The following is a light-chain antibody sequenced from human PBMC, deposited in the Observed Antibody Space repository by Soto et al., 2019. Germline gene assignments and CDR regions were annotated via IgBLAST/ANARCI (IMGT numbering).Light chain of an antibody. CDR2: AAS. Sequence: IQLTQSPSSLSASVGDRVTVNCRASQGIGTFLAWYQQKPGKVPKLLIYAASTLQSGVPSRFSGSGSGTDFTLTISSLQPEDFATYYCQQANSFPPTFGQGTRLEIK. J-gene: IGKJ5*01. CDR3: QQANSFPPT. V-gene: IGKV1-27*01. CDR1: QGIGTF.